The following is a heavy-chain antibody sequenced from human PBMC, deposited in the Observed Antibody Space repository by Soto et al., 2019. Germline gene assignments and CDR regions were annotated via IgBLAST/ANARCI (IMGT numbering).Heavy chain of an antibody. Sequence: QITLKESGPTLVKPTQTLTLTCTFSGFSLSTSGVGVVWIRQPPGKALEWLGIIYWDDDKRYSPSLKSRLTTTIDTSKTPVVLTLTNMQPVDTGTYHCAHNLVAGTSWFDPWGQGTLVTVSS. CDR1: GFSLSTSGVG. D-gene: IGHD6-19*01. V-gene: IGHV2-5*02. CDR3: AHNLVAGTSWFDP. CDR2: IYWDDDK. J-gene: IGHJ5*02.